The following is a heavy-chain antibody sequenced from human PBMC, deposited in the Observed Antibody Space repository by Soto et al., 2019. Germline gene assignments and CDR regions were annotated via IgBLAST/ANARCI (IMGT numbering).Heavy chain of an antibody. D-gene: IGHD3-22*01. CDR1: GFTFSSYG. CDR2: ISYDGSNK. Sequence: GGSLRLSCAASGFTFSSYGMHWVRQAPGKGLEWVAVISYDGSNKYYADSVKARFTISRDNSKNTLYLQMNSLRAEDTAVYYCAKDHYDSSAILQGEGYYYYGMDVWGQGTTVTVSS. J-gene: IGHJ6*02. V-gene: IGHV3-30*18. CDR3: AKDHYDSSAILQGEGYYYYGMDV.